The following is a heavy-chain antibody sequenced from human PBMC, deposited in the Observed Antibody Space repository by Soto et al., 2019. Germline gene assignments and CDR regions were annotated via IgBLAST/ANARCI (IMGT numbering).Heavy chain of an antibody. CDR3: ARDLSIAARPWAFDI. CDR1: GGSISSGDYY. Sequence: PSLTCTVSGGSISSGDYYWSWIRQPPGKGLEWIGYIYYSGSTYYNPSLKSRVTISVDTSKNQFSLKLSSVTAADTAVYYCARDLSIAARPWAFDIWRQGTMVTVSS. D-gene: IGHD6-6*01. CDR2: IYYSGST. V-gene: IGHV4-30-4*01. J-gene: IGHJ3*02.